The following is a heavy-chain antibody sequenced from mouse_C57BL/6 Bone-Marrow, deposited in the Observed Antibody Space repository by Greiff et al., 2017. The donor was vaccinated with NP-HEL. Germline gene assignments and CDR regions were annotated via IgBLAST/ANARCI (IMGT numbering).Heavy chain of an antibody. D-gene: IGHD2-5*01. CDR2: ISSGSSTI. Sequence: EVQGVESGGGLVKPGGSLKLSCAASGFTFSDYGMHWVRQAPEKGLEWVAYISSGSSTIYYADTVKGRFTISRDNAKHTLFLQMTSLRSEDTAMYYCARRSNYVGWYFDVWGTGTTVTVSS. J-gene: IGHJ1*03. CDR1: GFTFSDYG. CDR3: ARRSNYVGWYFDV. V-gene: IGHV5-17*01.